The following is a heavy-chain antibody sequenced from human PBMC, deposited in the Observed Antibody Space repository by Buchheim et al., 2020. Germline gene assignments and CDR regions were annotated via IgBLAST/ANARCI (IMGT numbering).Heavy chain of an antibody. CDR1: GFTFSSYG. CDR3: AKGQQLPYYYGMDV. V-gene: IGHV3-30*18. CDR2: ISYDGSNK. D-gene: IGHD5-18*01. Sequence: QVQLVESGGGVVQPGRSLRLSCAASGFTFSSYGMHWVRQAPGKGLEWVAVISYDGSNKYYADSVKGRFTISRDNSKKPLYLQMNSLRAEDTAVYYCAKGQQLPYYYGMDVWGQGTT. J-gene: IGHJ6*02.